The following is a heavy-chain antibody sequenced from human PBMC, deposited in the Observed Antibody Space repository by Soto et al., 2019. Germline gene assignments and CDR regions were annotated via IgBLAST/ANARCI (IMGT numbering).Heavy chain of an antibody. CDR1: GGSISSGGYS. CDR2: IYHSGST. Sequence: SETLSLTCAVSGGSISSGGYSWSWIRQPPGKGLEWIGYIYHSGSTYYNPSLKSRVTISVDRSKNQFSLKLSSVTAADTAVYYCATGRSVVNATPNYNWFDPWGQGTLVTVSS. J-gene: IGHJ5*02. D-gene: IGHD2-21*01. CDR3: ATGRSVVNATPNYNWFDP. V-gene: IGHV4-30-2*01.